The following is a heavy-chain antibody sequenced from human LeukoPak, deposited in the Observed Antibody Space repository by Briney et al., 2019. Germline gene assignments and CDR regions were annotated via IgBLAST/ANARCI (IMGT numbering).Heavy chain of an antibody. J-gene: IGHJ4*02. CDR1: GFTFSANG. D-gene: IGHD1-26*01. V-gene: IGHV3-30*02. CDR3: AKDQSWAFDY. Sequence: PGGSLRLSCAASGFTFSANGMHWVGQAPGKGLEWVSYILFDGSKRYYADSVKGRLTISRDNSKNTLYLQMNSLRAEDTAVYYCAKDQSWAFDYWGRGILVTVSS. CDR2: ILFDGSKR.